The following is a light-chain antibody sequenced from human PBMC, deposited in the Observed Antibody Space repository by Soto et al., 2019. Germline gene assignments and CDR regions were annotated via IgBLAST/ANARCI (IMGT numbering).Light chain of an antibody. V-gene: IGKV1-5*03. CDR3: QQYNNRWT. CDR1: QSISVW. J-gene: IGKJ1*01. Sequence: DIQMTQSPSTLSASVGDRVTITCRASQSISVWLAWFQQKPGNAPKLLIYKASTLESGVPSRFSGSGSGTEITLTISSLQPDDSASYYCQQYNNRWTFGQGTKVEI. CDR2: KAS.